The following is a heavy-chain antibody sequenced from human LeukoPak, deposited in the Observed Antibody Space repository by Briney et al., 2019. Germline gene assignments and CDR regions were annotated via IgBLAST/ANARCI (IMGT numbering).Heavy chain of an antibody. CDR1: GYSISSGYY. V-gene: IGHV4-38-2*02. CDR3: ARQGPSGPGY. CDR2: IYYSGST. J-gene: IGHJ4*02. D-gene: IGHD3-10*01. Sequence: PSETLSLTCTVSGYSISSGYYWGWLRQPPGKGLEWIGSIYYSGSTYYNPSLKSRVTISVDTSKNQFSLKLSSVTAADTAVYYCARQGPSGPGYWGQGTLVTVSS.